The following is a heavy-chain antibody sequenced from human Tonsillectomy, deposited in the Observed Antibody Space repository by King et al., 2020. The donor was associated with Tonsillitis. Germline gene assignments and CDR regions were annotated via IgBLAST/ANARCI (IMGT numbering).Heavy chain of an antibody. CDR3: ARDVGGELPFDH. V-gene: IGHV1-18*01. J-gene: IGHJ4*02. D-gene: IGHD1-26*01. CDR1: GYTFTTYG. Sequence: QLVQSGAEVKKPGASVKVSCKASGYTFTTYGISWVRQAPGQGLEWMGWISAYNGNTNYAQKLQGRVTMTTDTSTTTVYMELRSLRSDDTAVYYCARDVGGELPFDHWGQGTLVTVSS. CDR2: ISAYNGNT.